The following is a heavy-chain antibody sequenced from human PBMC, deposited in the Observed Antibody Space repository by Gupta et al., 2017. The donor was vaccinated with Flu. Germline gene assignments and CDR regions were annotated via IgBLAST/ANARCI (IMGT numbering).Heavy chain of an antibody. Sequence: WMNWVRQAPGKGLEWVANIKQDGGEKYYVDSVKGRFTISRDNGQNSLYLQMNSLRAEDTAVYYCSRDRYCSSATCYYYSGMDVWGQGTTVTVSS. CDR1: W. V-gene: IGHV3-7*01. CDR3: SRDRYCSSATCYYYSGMDV. J-gene: IGHJ6*02. D-gene: IGHD2-2*01. CDR2: IKQDGGEK.